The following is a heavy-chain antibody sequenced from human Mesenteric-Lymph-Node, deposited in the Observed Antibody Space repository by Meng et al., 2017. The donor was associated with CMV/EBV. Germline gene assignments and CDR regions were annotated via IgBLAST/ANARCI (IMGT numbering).Heavy chain of an antibody. CDR1: GGSFRAYY. D-gene: IGHD3-10*01. Sequence: SETLSLTCGVFGGSFRAYYWSWIRQPPGKGLEWIGEVKHSGGTKYSASLKSRVTISVDTSNNQFSLNLISVTAADTAVYYCARGGVGTAWRTMVRGPRAGFDPWGQGTLVTVSS. CDR3: ARGGVGTAWRTMVRGPRAGFDP. V-gene: IGHV4-34*01. J-gene: IGHJ5*02. CDR2: VKHSGGT.